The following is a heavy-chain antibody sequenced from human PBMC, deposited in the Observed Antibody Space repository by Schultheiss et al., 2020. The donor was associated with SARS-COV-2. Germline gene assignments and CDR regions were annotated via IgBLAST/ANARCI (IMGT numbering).Heavy chain of an antibody. D-gene: IGHD2-2*01. Sequence: GESLKISCAASGFTFSNSDMNWVRQAPGKGLEWVSSISSSSSYIYYADSVKGRFTISRDNAKNSLYLQMNSLRAEDTAVYYCAREGVVVPAATTWVGYFDYWGQGTLVTVSS. CDR1: GFTFSNSD. V-gene: IGHV3-21*01. CDR2: ISSSSSYI. CDR3: AREGVVVPAATTWVGYFDY. J-gene: IGHJ4*02.